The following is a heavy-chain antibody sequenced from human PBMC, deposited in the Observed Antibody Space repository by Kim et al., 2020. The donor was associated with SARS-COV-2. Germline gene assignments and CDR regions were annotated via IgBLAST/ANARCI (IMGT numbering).Heavy chain of an antibody. CDR3: ARYSLGGVMRY. D-gene: IGHD3-16*01. CDR1: GGSFSGYY. V-gene: IGHV4-34*01. J-gene: IGHJ4*02. CDR2: INHSGST. Sequence: SETLSLTCAVYGGSFSGYYWSWIRQPPGKGLEWIGEINHSGSTNYNPSLKSRVTISVDTSKNQFSLKLSSVTAADTAVYYCARYSLGGVMRYWGQGTLVTVSS.